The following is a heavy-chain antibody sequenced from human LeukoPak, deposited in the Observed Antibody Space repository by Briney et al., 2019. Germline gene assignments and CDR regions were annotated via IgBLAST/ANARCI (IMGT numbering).Heavy chain of an antibody. J-gene: IGHJ4*02. Sequence: GGSLRLSCAASGFTFETYAMHWVRQAPGKGLEWVAVLSFDGSNEFHADSVKGRFIISRDNSKNTLYLQMNSLRAEDTAVYYCAKESSSLRLGELSLLFDYWGQGTLVTVSS. V-gene: IGHV3-30*18. CDR1: GFTFETYA. CDR3: AKESSSLRLGELSLLFDY. D-gene: IGHD3-16*02. CDR2: LSFDGSNE.